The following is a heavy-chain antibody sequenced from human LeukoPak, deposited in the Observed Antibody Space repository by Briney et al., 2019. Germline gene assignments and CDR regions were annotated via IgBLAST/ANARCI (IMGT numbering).Heavy chain of an antibody. CDR3: ARDEGYCSSTSCDSMHFDY. D-gene: IGHD2-2*01. J-gene: IGHJ4*02. CDR2: INPSGGST. Sequence: ASVKVSCKASGYTFASYYMHWVRQAPGQGLEWMGIINPSGGSTSYAQKFQGRVTMTRDTSTSTVYMELSSLRSEDTAVYYCARDEGYCSSTSCDSMHFDYWGQGTLVTVSS. CDR1: GYTFASYY. V-gene: IGHV1-46*01.